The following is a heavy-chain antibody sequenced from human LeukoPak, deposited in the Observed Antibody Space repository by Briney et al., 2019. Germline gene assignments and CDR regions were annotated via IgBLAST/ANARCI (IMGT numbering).Heavy chain of an antibody. CDR2: ISAYNGNT. CDR1: GYTFTSYG. J-gene: IGHJ3*02. D-gene: IGHD2-8*01. V-gene: IGHV1-18*01. Sequence: ASVKVSCKASGYTFTSYGSSWVRQAPGQGLEWMGWISAYNGNTNYAQKLQGRVTMTTGTSTSTAYMELRGLRSDDTAVYYCARALVLMDFDIWGQGTMVTVSS. CDR3: ARALVLMDFDI.